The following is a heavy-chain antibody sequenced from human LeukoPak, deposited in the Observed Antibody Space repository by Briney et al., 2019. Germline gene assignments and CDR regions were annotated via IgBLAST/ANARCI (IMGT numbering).Heavy chain of an antibody. D-gene: IGHD2-15*01. CDR2: ISGSGGST. Sequence: GGSLRLSCAAPGFTFSSYAMSWVRQAPGKGLEWVSAISGSGGSTYYADSVKGRFTISRDNSKNTLYLQMNSLRGEDTAVYYCAGVVAATGYFDYWGQGTLVTVSS. V-gene: IGHV3-23*01. J-gene: IGHJ4*02. CDR3: AGVVAATGYFDY. CDR1: GFTFSSYA.